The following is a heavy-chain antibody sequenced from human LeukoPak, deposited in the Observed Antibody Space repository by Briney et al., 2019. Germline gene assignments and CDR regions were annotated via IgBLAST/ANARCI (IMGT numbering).Heavy chain of an antibody. CDR2: INHSGTT. Sequence: KPSETLSLTCAVYGGSFSGYNWSWIRQPPGKGLEWIGEINHSGTTNYNPSLKSRVTISVDTSKNQFSLKLSSVTAADTAVYYCARAPSGSRIVVIITDAFDIWGQGTMVTVSS. CDR3: ARAPSGSRIVVIITDAFDI. CDR1: GGSFSGYN. V-gene: IGHV4-34*01. D-gene: IGHD3-22*01. J-gene: IGHJ3*02.